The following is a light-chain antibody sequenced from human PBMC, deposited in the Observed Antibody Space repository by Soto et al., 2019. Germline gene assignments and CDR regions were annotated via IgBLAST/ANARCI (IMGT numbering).Light chain of an antibody. V-gene: IGLV4-69*01. CDR2: VYNDGSH. Sequence: QPVLTQSPSASASLGASVKLTCTLRSGHSNYAITWHQQQPERGPRYLMKVYNDGSHSRGAGIPDRFSGSSSGAERSLNITSLQPEDEADYYCQTWGPGLVVFGGRTKLTVL. J-gene: IGLJ2*01. CDR3: QTWGPGLVV. CDR1: SGHSNYA.